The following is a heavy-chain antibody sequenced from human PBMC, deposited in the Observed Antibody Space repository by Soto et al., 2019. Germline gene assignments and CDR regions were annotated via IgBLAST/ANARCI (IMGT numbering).Heavy chain of an antibody. Sequence: QVQLVESGGGVVQPGGSLRLSCAASGFTFSSFGIHWVRQAPGMGLEWVSTISYDGSSQFYANSVKGRFTISRDNFKNTLYLQMNSLTAEDTAVYYCAKKALGPTVFDSWGQGTLVTVSS. V-gene: IGHV3-30*18. D-gene: IGHD1-26*01. CDR3: AKKALGPTVFDS. CDR2: ISYDGSSQ. CDR1: GFTFSSFG. J-gene: IGHJ4*02.